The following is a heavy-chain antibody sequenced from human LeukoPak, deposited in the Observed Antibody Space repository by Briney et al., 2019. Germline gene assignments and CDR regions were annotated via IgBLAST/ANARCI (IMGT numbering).Heavy chain of an antibody. CDR1: GFTFDDYA. Sequence: PGGSLRLSCAASGFTFDDYAMHWVRQAPGKGLEWVSGISWNSGSIGYADSVKGRFTISRDNAKNSLYLQMNSLRAEDTALYYCASGSYSPYWGQGTLVTVSS. V-gene: IGHV3-9*01. CDR3: ASGSYSPY. D-gene: IGHD1-26*01. J-gene: IGHJ4*02. CDR2: ISWNSGSI.